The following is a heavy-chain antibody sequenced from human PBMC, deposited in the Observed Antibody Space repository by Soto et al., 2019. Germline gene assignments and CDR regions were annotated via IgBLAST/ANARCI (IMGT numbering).Heavy chain of an antibody. Sequence: QVQLQESGPGLVKPSQTLSLTCTGSGCSISTGGYFWSWIRQHPGKGLEWIGFIYYSGSTYSNPSLKSRVTISVDTSKNQFSLKLSSVTAADTAVYYCAREGAAPYYYYGMDVWGQGTTVTVS. CDR2: IYYSGST. CDR1: GCSISTGGYF. J-gene: IGHJ6*02. D-gene: IGHD6-6*01. CDR3: AREGAAPYYYYGMDV. V-gene: IGHV4-31*03.